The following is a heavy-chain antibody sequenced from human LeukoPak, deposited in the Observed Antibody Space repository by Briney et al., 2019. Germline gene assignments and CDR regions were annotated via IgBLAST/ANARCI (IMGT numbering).Heavy chain of an antibody. V-gene: IGHV3-48*02. Sequence: GGPLRLSCAASGFTFSSYSMNWVRQAPGKGLEWVSYISSSSTSIHYADSVKGRFTISRDSAKNSLYLQMNSLRDEDTAVYYCARSRWDIWGQGTMVTVSS. CDR1: GFTFSSYS. CDR3: ARSRWDI. CDR2: ISSSSTSI. J-gene: IGHJ3*02.